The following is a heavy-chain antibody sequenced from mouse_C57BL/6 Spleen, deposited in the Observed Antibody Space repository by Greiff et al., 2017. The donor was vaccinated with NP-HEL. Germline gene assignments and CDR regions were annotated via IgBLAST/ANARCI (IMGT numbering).Heavy chain of an antibody. CDR2: IWSGGST. V-gene: IGHV2-2*01. D-gene: IGHD2-5*01. CDR3: ARNSHSNYFDY. CDR1: GFSLTSYG. J-gene: IGHJ2*01. Sequence: QVQLQQSGPGLVQPSQSLSITCTVSGFSLTSYGVHWVRQSPGKGLEWLGVIWSGGSTDYNAAFISRLSISKDNSKSQVFFKMNRLQADDTAIYYCARNSHSNYFDYWGQGTTLTVSS.